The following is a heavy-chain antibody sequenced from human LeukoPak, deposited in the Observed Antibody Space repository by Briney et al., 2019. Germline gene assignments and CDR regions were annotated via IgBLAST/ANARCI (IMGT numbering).Heavy chain of an antibody. CDR1: GGPFSGYY. V-gene: IGHV4-34*01. CDR2: INYSGST. J-gene: IGHJ4*02. Sequence: SETLSLTCAVYGGPFSGYYWGWIRQPPGKGLEWIGSINYSGSTYYNPSLKSRVTISVDTSKNQFSLKLSSVTAADTAVYYCARLPYYYDSSGYSDYWGQGTLVTVSS. D-gene: IGHD3-22*01. CDR3: ARLPYYYDSSGYSDY.